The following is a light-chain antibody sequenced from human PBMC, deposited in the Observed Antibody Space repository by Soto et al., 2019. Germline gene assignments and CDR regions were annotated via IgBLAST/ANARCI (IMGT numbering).Light chain of an antibody. CDR3: QQYYSTPPT. J-gene: IGKJ2*01. Sequence: DIVMTQSPDSLAVSLGERATINCKSSQSVLYSSNNKNYLAWYQQKPGQPPKLLIYWASTRNSGVPDRFSGSGSGTDFTLTISSLPAEDVAVYYCQQYYSTPPTFGQGTKLEIK. CDR1: QSVLYSSNNKNY. V-gene: IGKV4-1*01. CDR2: WAS.